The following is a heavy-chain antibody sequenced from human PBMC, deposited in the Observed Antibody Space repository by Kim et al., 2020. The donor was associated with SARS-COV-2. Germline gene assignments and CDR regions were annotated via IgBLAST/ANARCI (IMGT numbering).Heavy chain of an antibody. D-gene: IGHD1-26*01. CDR3: ARGVGATYYFDY. CDR1: GGSISSYY. J-gene: IGHJ4*02. CDR2: IYYSGST. V-gene: IGHV4-59*01. Sequence: SETLSLTCTVSGGSISSYYWSWIRQPPGKGLEWIGYIYYSGSTNYNPSLKSRVTISVDTSKNQFSLKLSSVTAADPAVYYCARGVGATYYFDYWGEGT.